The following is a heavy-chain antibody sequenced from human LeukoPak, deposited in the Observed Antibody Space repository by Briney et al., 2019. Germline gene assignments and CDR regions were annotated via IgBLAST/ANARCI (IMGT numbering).Heavy chain of an antibody. J-gene: IGHJ6*03. CDR3: ARESLGYCSGSTCYYFYMDF. CDR1: GFTLSSYS. Sequence: PGGSLRLSCAASGFTLSSYSMNWVRQAPGKGLEWLSYISGSSSTRSDADSVKGRFTISRDNAKNSLYLQMNSLRAEDTAVYYCARESLGYCSGSTCYYFYMDFWGKGTTVTVSS. CDR2: ISGSSSTR. V-gene: IGHV3-48*04. D-gene: IGHD2-15*01.